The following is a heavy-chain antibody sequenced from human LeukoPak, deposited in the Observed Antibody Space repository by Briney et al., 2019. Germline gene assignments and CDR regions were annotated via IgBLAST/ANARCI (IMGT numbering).Heavy chain of an antibody. V-gene: IGHV1-2*05. Sequence: ASVKVSCKASGYTFTGYHMHWVRQAPGQGLEWMGRINPNSGDTNYAQKFQGGVTMTRDTSISTAYMELSRLRSDDTGVYYCARDYCSSTSCLFDYGGQGTLVTVSS. CDR2: INPNSGDT. CDR1: GYTFTGYH. J-gene: IGHJ4*02. CDR3: ARDYCSSTSCLFDY. D-gene: IGHD2-2*01.